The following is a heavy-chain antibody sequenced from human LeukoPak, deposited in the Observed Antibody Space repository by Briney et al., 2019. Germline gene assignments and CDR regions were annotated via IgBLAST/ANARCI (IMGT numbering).Heavy chain of an antibody. CDR1: GFTFSNYG. V-gene: IGHV3-30*18. D-gene: IGHD2-15*01. CDR2: ISYDGSNK. J-gene: IGHJ4*02. Sequence: GRSLRLSCAASGFTFSNYGMHWVRQAPGKGLEWVAVISYDGSNKYYADSVKGRFTISRDNSKNTLYLQMNSLRAEDTAVYYCAKVGGGHDYWGQGTLVTVSS. CDR3: AKVGGGHDY.